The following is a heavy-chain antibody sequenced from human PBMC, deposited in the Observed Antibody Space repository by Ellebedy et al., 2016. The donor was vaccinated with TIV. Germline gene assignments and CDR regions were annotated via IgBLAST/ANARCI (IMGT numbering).Heavy chain of an antibody. CDR2: ISRNGTFI. V-gene: IGHV3-21*01. Sequence: GGSLRLSCAASGFTFSTYSMNWVRQAPGKGLEWVSLISRNGTFIYYADSVKGRLTISRDNSKNTLYLQMNSLRAEDTAVYYCAKAYYYGSGSYRPDAFDIWGQGTKVTVSS. J-gene: IGHJ3*02. CDR3: AKAYYYGSGSYRPDAFDI. CDR1: GFTFSTYS. D-gene: IGHD3-10*01.